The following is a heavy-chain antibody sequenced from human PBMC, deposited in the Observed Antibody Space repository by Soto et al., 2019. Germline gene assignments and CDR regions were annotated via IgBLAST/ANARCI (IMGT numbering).Heavy chain of an antibody. CDR3: ARGFQEWLAYFDY. CDR1: GGSFSGYY. Sequence: SETLSLTCAVYGGSFSGYYWSWIRQPPGKGLEWIGEINHSGSTNYSPSLKSRVTISVDTSKNQFSLKLSSVTAADTAVYYCARGFQEWLAYFDYWGQGTLVTVSS. V-gene: IGHV4-34*01. CDR2: INHSGST. J-gene: IGHJ4*02. D-gene: IGHD6-19*01.